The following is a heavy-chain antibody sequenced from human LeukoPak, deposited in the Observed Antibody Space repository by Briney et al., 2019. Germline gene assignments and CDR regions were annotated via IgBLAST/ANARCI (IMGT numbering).Heavy chain of an antibody. CDR2: INPNSGGT. D-gene: IGHD3-10*01. CDR1: GYTFTGYY. Sequence: ASVKVSCKASGYTFTGYYMHWVRQAPGQGLEWMGWINPNSGGTNYAQKFQGRVTTTRDTSISTAYMELSRLRSDDTAVYYCARDINHYYGSGSQTLFDYWGQGTLVSVSS. CDR3: ARDINHYYGSGSQTLFDY. J-gene: IGHJ4*02. V-gene: IGHV1-2*02.